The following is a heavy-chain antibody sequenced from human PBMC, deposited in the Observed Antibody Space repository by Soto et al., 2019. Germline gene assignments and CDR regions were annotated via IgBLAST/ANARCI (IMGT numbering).Heavy chain of an antibody. V-gene: IGHV4-34*01. J-gene: IGHJ4*02. Sequence: SETLSLTCAVYGGSFSGYYWSWIRQPPGKGLEWIGEINHSGSTNYNPSLKSRVTISVDTSKNQFSLKLSSVTAADTAVYYCARDLYCGGDFAVCESFLWGQGTLVTVSS. CDR2: INHSGST. D-gene: IGHD2-21*02. CDR1: GGSFSGYY. CDR3: ARDLYCGGDFAVCESFL.